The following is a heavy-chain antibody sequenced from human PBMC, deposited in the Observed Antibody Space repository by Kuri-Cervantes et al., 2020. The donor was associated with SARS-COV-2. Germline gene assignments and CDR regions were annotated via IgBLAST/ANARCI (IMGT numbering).Heavy chain of an antibody. Sequence: GESLKISCAASGFTFSSYAMHWVRQAPGKGLEWVAVISYDGSNKYYADSVKGRFTISRDNSKNTLYLQMNSLRAEDTAVYYCARSWSGSYLGPFDYWGQGTLVTVSS. CDR3: ARSWSGSYLGPFDY. CDR1: GFTFSSYA. CDR2: ISYDGSNK. D-gene: IGHD1-26*01. V-gene: IGHV3-30-3*01. J-gene: IGHJ4*02.